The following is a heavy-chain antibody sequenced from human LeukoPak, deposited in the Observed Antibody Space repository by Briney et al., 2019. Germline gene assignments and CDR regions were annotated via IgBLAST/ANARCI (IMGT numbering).Heavy chain of an antibody. D-gene: IGHD2-21*01. CDR2: ISGSGSST. CDR1: GFTFSSYA. V-gene: IGHV3-23*01. CDR3: AREASRYYYYYYMDV. J-gene: IGHJ6*03. Sequence: PGGSLRLSCAASGFTFSSYAMSWVRQAPGKGLEWVSAISGSGSSTYYVDSVKGRLTISRDNSKNTLYLQMNSLRAEDTAVYYCAREASRYYYYYYMDVWGKGTTVTVSS.